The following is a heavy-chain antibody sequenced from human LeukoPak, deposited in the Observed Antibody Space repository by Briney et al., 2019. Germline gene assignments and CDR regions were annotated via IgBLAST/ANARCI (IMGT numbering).Heavy chain of an antibody. V-gene: IGHV4-39*07. D-gene: IGHD1-26*01. CDR2: IYYSGGT. CDR3: ARDQWEPHQGGYYYGMDV. J-gene: IGHJ6*02. CDR1: GGSISSSSYY. Sequence: PSETLSLTCTVSGGSISSSSYYWGWIRQPPGKGLEWIGSIYYSGGTYYNPSLKSRVTISVDTSKNQFSLKLSSVTAADTAVYYCARDQWEPHQGGYYYGMDVWGQGTTVTVSS.